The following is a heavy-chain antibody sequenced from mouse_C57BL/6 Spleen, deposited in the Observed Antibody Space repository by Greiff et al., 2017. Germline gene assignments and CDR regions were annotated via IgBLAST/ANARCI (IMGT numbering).Heavy chain of an antibody. D-gene: IGHD3-2*02. Sequence: EVKVVESGGGLVKPGGSLKLSCAASGFTFSSYTMSWVRQTPEKRLEWVATISGGGGNTYYPDSVKGRFTISRDNAKNTLYLQMSSLRSEDTALCYCARDSAEGYFDYWGKGTTLTVSS. CDR3: ARDSAEGYFDY. V-gene: IGHV5-9*01. CDR1: GFTFSSYT. CDR2: ISGGGGNT. J-gene: IGHJ2*01.